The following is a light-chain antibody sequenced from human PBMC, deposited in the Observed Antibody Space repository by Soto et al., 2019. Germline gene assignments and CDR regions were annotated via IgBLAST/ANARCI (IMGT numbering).Light chain of an antibody. Sequence: EIVLTQSPVTLPLSPGERATLSCRPSQSVSSNLLAWYQQNPGQAPRLLIYGAINRASVSPDRFSGSGSGTDFTPTISRLEPEDFAVYYCQQYGSPPRPFGQGTKVDIK. CDR1: QSVSSNL. J-gene: IGKJ1*01. CDR3: QQYGSPPRP. CDR2: GAI. V-gene: IGKV3-20*01.